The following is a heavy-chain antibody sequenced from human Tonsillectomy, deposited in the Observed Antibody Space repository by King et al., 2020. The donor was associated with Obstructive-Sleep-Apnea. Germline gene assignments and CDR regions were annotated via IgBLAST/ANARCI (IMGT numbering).Heavy chain of an antibody. J-gene: IGHJ4*02. CDR1: GFTFSSYS. CDR2: ISSSSHYI. V-gene: IGHV3-21*01. D-gene: IGHD6-19*01. CDR3: ARDSSGLDS. Sequence: VQLVESGGGLVKPGGSLRLSCAASGFTFSSYSMNWVRQAPGKGLGWVSSISSSSHYIYYADSVKGRFTISRDNAKNSLYLQMDSLRVEDTAVYYCARDSSGLDSWGQGTLVTVSS.